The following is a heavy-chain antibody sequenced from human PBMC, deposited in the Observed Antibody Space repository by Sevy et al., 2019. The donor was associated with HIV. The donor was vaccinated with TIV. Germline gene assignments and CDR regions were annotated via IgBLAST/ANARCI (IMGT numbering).Heavy chain of an antibody. Sequence: ASVKVSCKASGYSFTGHYIHWFRQAPGQGLEWMGWINPNSGGTKFAQKFQGRVTMTRDTSISTAYMELSRLKSDDTTVFYCATYSDYGGAFDPWGLGTLVTVSS. CDR2: INPNSGGT. CDR3: ATYSDYGGAFDP. D-gene: IGHD5-12*01. J-gene: IGHJ5*02. CDR1: GYSFTGHY. V-gene: IGHV1-2*02.